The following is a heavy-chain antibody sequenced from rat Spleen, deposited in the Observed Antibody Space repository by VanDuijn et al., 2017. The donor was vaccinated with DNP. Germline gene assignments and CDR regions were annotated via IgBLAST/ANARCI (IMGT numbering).Heavy chain of an antibody. CDR3: ARWVRYFDS. CDR2: ISYSGRT. J-gene: IGHJ2*01. CDR1: GYSITSNY. D-gene: IGHD4-5*01. V-gene: IGHV3-1*01. Sequence: EVQLQESGPGLVKPSQSLSLTCSVTGYSITSNYWAWIRKFPGNKMEWMGYISYSGRTSYNPFLKSRISITRDTSKNQFFLHLNSLTTEDTATYYCARWVRYFDSWGQGVMVTVSS.